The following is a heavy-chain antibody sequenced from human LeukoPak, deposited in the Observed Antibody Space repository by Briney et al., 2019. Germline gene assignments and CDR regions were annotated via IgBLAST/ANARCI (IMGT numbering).Heavy chain of an antibody. CDR1: KFTSGHSFTNYW. CDR3: AKEHIVVVIAHNDY. Sequence: SGGSLRLSCVASKFTSGHSFTNYWMSWVRQAPGKGLEWVANINQDGSETYYVDSVKGRFTMSRDNAKKSVSLQMNSLRAEDTAVYYCAKEHIVVVIAHNDYWGQGTLVTVSS. CDR2: INQDGSET. D-gene: IGHD2-21*01. V-gene: IGHV3-7*03. J-gene: IGHJ4*02.